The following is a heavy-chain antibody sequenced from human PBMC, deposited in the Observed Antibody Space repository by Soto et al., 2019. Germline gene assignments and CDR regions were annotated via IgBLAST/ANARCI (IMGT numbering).Heavy chain of an antibody. CDR3: ARSMTTVVTLDY. D-gene: IGHD4-17*01. CDR2: IYYSGST. CDR1: GGSISSYY. V-gene: IGHV4-39*01. Sequence: PSETLSLTCTVTGGSISSYYWGWIRQPPGKGLEWIGSIYYSGSTYYNPSLKSRVTISVDTSKNQFSLKLSSVTAADTAVYYCARSMTTVVTLDYWGQGTLVTVSS. J-gene: IGHJ4*02.